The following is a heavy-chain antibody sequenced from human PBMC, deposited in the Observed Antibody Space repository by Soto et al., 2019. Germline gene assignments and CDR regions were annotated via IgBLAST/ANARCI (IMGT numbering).Heavy chain of an antibody. D-gene: IGHD2-15*01. CDR2: ISAYNGNK. CDR3: ARDLVLQPVDS. V-gene: IGHV1-18*01. Sequence: QVQLVQSGAEVKKPGASVKVSCKASGYTFTNYGISWVRQAPGQGLEWMGWISAYNGNKKYAQKLPGRATMTTDTAPSTAHMERRGLRSAYPAVYSCARDLVLQPVDSWGQGSLVTASA. CDR1: GYTFTNYG. J-gene: IGHJ5*01.